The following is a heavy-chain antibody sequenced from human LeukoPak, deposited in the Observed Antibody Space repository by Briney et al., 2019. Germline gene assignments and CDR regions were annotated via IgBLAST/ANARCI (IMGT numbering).Heavy chain of an antibody. CDR1: GGSFSGYY. J-gene: IGHJ4*02. CDR3: ARHGGALDY. D-gene: IGHD1-26*01. CDR2: VYYSGSI. V-gene: IGHV4-59*08. Sequence: PSETLSLTCAVYGGSFSGYYWNWIRQPPGKGLEWIGYVYYSGSINYNPSLKSRVTISLDTSKKQFSLKLNSVTAADTAVYYCARHGGALDYWGQGALVTVSS.